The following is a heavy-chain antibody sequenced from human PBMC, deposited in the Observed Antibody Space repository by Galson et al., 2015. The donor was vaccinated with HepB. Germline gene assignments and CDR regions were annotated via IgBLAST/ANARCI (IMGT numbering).Heavy chain of an antibody. CDR1: GFTFSDYY. CDR2: IWYDGSNK. V-gene: IGHV3-33*08. J-gene: IGHJ4*02. CDR3: ARDKGSVVVPAAPDY. D-gene: IGHD2-2*01. Sequence: SLRLSCAASGFTFSDYYMSWIRQAPGKGLEWVAVIWYDGSNKYYADSVKGRFTISRDNSKNTLYLQMNSLRAEDTAVYYCARDKGSVVVPAAPDYWGQGTLVTVSS.